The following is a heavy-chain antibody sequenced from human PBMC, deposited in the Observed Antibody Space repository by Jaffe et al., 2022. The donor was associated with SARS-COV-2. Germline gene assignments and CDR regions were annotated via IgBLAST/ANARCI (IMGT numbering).Heavy chain of an antibody. D-gene: IGHD3-16*01. CDR3: ARRRLRGAFDI. CDR1: GGSISSSSYY. V-gene: IGHV4-39*01. CDR2: IYYSGST. J-gene: IGHJ3*02. Sequence: QLQLQESGPGLVKPSETLSLTCTVSGGSISSSSYYWGWIRQPPGKGLEWIGSIYYSGSTYYNPSLKSRVTISVDTSKNQFSLKLSSVTAADTAVYYCARRRLRGAFDIWGQGTMVTVSS.